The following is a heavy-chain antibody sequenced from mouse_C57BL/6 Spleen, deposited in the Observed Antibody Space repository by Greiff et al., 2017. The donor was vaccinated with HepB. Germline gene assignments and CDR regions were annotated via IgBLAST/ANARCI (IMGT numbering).Heavy chain of an antibody. CDR3: ASVRWIFGTVVDPPYYFDY. CDR1: GYSFTDYN. V-gene: IGHV1-39*01. D-gene: IGHD1-1*01. CDR2: INPNYGTT. J-gene: IGHJ2*01. Sequence: EVQLQQSGPELVKPGASVKISCKASGYSFTDYNMNWVKQSNGKSLEWIGVINPNYGTTSYNQKFKGKATLTVDQSSSTAYMQLNSLTSEDSAVYYCASVRWIFGTVVDPPYYFDYWGQGTTLTVSS.